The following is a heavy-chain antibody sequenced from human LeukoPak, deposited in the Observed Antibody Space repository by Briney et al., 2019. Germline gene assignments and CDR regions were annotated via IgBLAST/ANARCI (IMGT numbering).Heavy chain of an antibody. J-gene: IGHJ1*01. CDR2: IHHSGST. D-gene: IGHD3-22*01. V-gene: IGHV4-59*08. CDR1: GGSFSVYY. Sequence: SATLSLTCTISGGSFSVYYWSWIRQPPGKGLEWVAYIHHSGSTNYNPSLESRVTTSVDTSKNQISLRLSSVTAADTAVYYCARSLGTYYYDISGFVYFQHWGQGTLVTVSS. CDR3: ARSLGTYYYDISGFVYFQH.